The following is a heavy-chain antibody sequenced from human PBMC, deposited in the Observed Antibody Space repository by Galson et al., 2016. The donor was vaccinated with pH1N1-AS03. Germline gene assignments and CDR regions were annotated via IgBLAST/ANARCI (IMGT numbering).Heavy chain of an antibody. V-gene: IGHV5-51*01. J-gene: IGHJ4*02. CDR3: ARQRAVRAFDY. CDR1: GYSFTNYW. Sequence: QSGAEVKKPGESLKISCKGSGYSFTNYWIAWVRQLAGKGLEWMGIIYPADSDARYSPSFQGQVTISADTSNSTAYMQWNSLKASDTAMYYCARQRAVRAFDYWGQGTPVTVSS. CDR2: IYPADSDA. D-gene: IGHD3-10*01.